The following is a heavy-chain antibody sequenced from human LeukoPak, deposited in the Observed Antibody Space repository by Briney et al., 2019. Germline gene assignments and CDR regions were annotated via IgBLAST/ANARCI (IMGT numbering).Heavy chain of an antibody. CDR3: AKGALRRGDFDY. D-gene: IGHD4-17*01. Sequence: PGGSLRLSCAASGFTFSTYAMSWVRQAPGKGLEWVSAISASGGTTYYADSVKGRFTISRDNSKNTLYLQMNSLRAEDTAVYYCAKGALRRGDFDYWGQGTLVTVSS. V-gene: IGHV3-23*01. J-gene: IGHJ4*02. CDR2: ISASGGTT. CDR1: GFTFSTYA.